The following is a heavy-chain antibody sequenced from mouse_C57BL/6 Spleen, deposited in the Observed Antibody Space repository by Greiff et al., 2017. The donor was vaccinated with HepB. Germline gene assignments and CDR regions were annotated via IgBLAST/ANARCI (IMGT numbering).Heavy chain of an antibody. V-gene: IGHV2-2*01. Sequence: VQLQQSGPGLVQPSQSLSITCTVSGFSLTSYGVHWVRQSPGKGLEWLGVIWSGGSTDYNAAFISRLSISKDNSKCQVFFKMNSLQADDTAIYYCARNSRPTVVVDSFAYWGQGTLVTVSA. J-gene: IGHJ3*01. CDR3: ARNSRPTVVVDSFAY. CDR1: GFSLTSYG. D-gene: IGHD1-1*01. CDR2: IWSGGST.